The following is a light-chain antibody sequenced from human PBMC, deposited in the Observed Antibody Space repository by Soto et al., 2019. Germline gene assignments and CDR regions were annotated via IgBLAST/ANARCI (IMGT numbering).Light chain of an antibody. Sequence: EIVVEQSPGTLSFSPGERATLSCRVSQSVTNSFLAWYQQKPGQAPRLLIYGASRRATGIPDRFTGSGSGTDFTLTISRLEPEDFAVYYCQQYVSSPWAFGQGTKVDIK. CDR2: GAS. CDR1: QSVTNSF. CDR3: QQYVSSPWA. J-gene: IGKJ1*01. V-gene: IGKV3-20*01.